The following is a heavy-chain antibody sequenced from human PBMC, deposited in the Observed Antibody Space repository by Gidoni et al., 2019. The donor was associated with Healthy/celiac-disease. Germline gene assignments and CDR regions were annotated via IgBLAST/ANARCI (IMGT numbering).Heavy chain of an antibody. J-gene: IGHJ4*02. V-gene: IGHV3-20*01. Sequence: EVQLVESGGCVVRPGGSLGLSCAASGFTFDDYGMSWVRQAPGKGLEWVSGINWYGGSTGYADYVKGRFTISRDNAKNSRYLQMNSLRAEDTAWYHCARDWGEYCGGDCCPGYWGQGTLVTVSS. CDR2: INWYGGST. CDR3: ARDWGEYCGGDCCPGY. D-gene: IGHD2-21*01. CDR1: GFTFDDYG.